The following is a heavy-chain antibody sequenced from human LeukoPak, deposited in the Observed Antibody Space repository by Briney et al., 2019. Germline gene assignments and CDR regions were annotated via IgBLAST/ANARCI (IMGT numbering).Heavy chain of an antibody. D-gene: IGHD7-27*01. CDR3: ARAETGDGAFDI. V-gene: IGHV3-33*01. Sequence: PGGSLRLSCAASGFTFSSYGMHWVRQAPGKGLEWVAVIWYDGSNKYYADSVKGRFTISRDNSKNTLYLQMNSLRAEDTAVYYCARAETGDGAFDIWGQGTMVTVSS. CDR1: GFTFSSYG. J-gene: IGHJ3*02. CDR2: IWYDGSNK.